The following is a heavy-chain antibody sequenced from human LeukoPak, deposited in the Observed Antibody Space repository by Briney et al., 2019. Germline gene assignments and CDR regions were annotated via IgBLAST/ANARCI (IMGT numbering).Heavy chain of an antibody. CDR3: SKIPVAGQWYYDL. CDR2: IRKSGDET. J-gene: IGHJ2*01. V-gene: IGHV3-23*01. Sequence: GGSLILSCAASGFTFSSYGMTWVRQAPGKGLEWVSAIRKSGDETFYADSVKGRFIISRDNLKNKLYLQMNSLSAGDTALYSCSKIPVAGQWYYDLWGRGTLVTVSS. CDR1: GFTFSSYG. D-gene: IGHD6-19*01.